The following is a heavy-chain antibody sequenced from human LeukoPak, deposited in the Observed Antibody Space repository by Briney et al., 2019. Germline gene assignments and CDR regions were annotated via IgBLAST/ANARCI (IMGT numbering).Heavy chain of an antibody. CDR1: GGSISSYY. CDR2: IYYSGST. D-gene: IGHD6-19*01. V-gene: IGHV4-59*08. CDR3: ARHFIARVAVAGNWFDP. J-gene: IGHJ5*02. Sequence: SETLSLTCTVSGGSISSYYWSWIRQPPGKGLEWIGYIYYSGSTNYNPSLKSRVTISVDTSKNQFSLKLSSVTAADTAVYYCARHFIARVAVAGNWFDPWGQGTLVTVS.